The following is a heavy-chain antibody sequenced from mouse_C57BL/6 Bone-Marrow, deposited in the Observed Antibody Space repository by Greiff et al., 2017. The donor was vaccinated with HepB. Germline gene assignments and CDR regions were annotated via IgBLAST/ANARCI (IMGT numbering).Heavy chain of an antibody. CDR2: INPSTGGT. D-gene: IGHD1-1*01. Sequence: VQLQQSGPELVKPGASVKISCKASGYSFTGYYMNWVKQSPEKSLEWIGEINPSTGGTTYNQKFKAKATLTVDKSSSTAYMQLKSLTSEDSAVYYCARIYGPYAMDYWGQGTSVTVSS. CDR3: ARIYGPYAMDY. V-gene: IGHV1-42*01. CDR1: GYSFTGYY. J-gene: IGHJ4*01.